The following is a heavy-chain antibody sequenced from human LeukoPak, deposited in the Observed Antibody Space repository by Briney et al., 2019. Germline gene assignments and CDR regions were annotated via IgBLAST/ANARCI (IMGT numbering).Heavy chain of an antibody. J-gene: IGHJ4*02. CDR3: ARDLIAAAGHYYVDY. D-gene: IGHD6-13*01. CDR1: GLSFSSYN. Sequence: GGSLRLSCTASGLSFSSYNMNWVRQAPGKGLEWVSSISSSSSYIYYADSVKGRFTISRDNAKNSLYLQMNSLRAEDTAVYYCARDLIAAAGHYYVDYWGQGTLVTVSS. CDR2: ISSSSSYI. V-gene: IGHV3-21*01.